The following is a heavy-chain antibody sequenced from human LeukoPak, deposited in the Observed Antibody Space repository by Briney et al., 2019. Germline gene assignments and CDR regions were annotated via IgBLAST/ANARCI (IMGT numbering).Heavy chain of an antibody. CDR2: IIHMFGTA. CDR1: GGTFSSYA. J-gene: IGHJ6*03. CDR3: ARSNGDYYYYYMDV. V-gene: IGHV1-69*13. Sequence: SVKVSCKASGGTFSSYAISWVRQARGKGREGMGGIIHMFGTANYAQKFQGRVTINGDESTSTAYIELSSLRSEGTAVYYCARSNGDYYYYYMDVWGKGTTVTVSS. D-gene: IGHD4-17*01.